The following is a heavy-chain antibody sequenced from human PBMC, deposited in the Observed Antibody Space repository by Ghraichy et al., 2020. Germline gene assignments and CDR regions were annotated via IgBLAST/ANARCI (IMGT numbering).Heavy chain of an antibody. Sequence: ASVKVSCKASGYTFTSYDINWVRQATGQGLEWMGWMNPNSGNTGYAQKFQGRVTMTRNTSISTAYMELSSLRSEDTAVYYCARGRTGRVLRDYWGQGTLVTVSS. J-gene: IGHJ4*02. CDR1: GYTFTSYD. CDR3: ARGRTGRVLRDY. V-gene: IGHV1-8*01. CDR2: MNPNSGNT. D-gene: IGHD1-14*01.